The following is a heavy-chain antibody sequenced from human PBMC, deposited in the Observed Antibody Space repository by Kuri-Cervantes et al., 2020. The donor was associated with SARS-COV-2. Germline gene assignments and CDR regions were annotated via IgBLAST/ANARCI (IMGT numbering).Heavy chain of an antibody. V-gene: IGHV3-11*03. D-gene: IGHD6-19*01. CDR2: ISSSSSYT. J-gene: IGHJ3*02. Sequence: GESLKISCAASGFTFSDYYMSWIRQAPGKGLEWVSYISSSSSYTNYADSVKGRFTISRDNAKNSLYLQMNSLRAEDTAVYCRASFGSGWYDDAFDIWGQGTMVTVSS. CDR1: GFTFSDYY. CDR3: ASFGSGWYDDAFDI.